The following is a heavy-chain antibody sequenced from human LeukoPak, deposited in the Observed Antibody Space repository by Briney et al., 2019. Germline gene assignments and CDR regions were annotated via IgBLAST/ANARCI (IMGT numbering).Heavy chain of an antibody. CDR2: INHSGST. CDR1: GGSISSGGYS. V-gene: IGHV4-34*01. J-gene: IGHJ4*02. CDR3: ARSGYSSSWYPGAVYFDY. Sequence: YPSETLSLTCAVSGGSISSGGYSWSWIRQPPGKGLEWIGEINHSGSTNYNPSLKSRVTISVDTSKNQFSLKLSSVTAADTAVYYCARSGYSSSWYPGAVYFDYWGQGTLVTVSS. D-gene: IGHD6-13*01.